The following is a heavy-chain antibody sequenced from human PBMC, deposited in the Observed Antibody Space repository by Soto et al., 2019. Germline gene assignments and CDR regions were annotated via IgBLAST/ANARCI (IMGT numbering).Heavy chain of an antibody. CDR2: INHSGST. CDR3: ARGLVVRYFDWSLGY. CDR1: GGSFSGYY. V-gene: IGHV4-34*01. Sequence: PSETLSLTCAVYGGSFSGYYWSWIRQPPGKGLEWIGEINHSGSTNYNPSLKSRVTISVDTSKNQFSLKLSSVTAADTAVYYCARGLVVRYFDWSLGYWGQGTLVTVSS. J-gene: IGHJ4*02. D-gene: IGHD3-9*01.